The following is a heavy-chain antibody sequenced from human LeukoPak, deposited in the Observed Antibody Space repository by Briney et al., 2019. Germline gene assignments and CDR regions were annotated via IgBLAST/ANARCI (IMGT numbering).Heavy chain of an antibody. Sequence: SETLSLTCTVSGVSVSSGSYYWSWIRQPPGKGLEWIGYIYYSGSTNYNPSLKSRVTISVDTSKNQFSLKLSSVTAADTAVYYCARWTLYRGVIIFYYYYGMDVWGQGTTVTVSS. CDR3: ARWTLYRGVIIFYYYYGMDV. D-gene: IGHD3-10*01. CDR2: IYYSGST. CDR1: GVSVSSGSYY. V-gene: IGHV4-61*01. J-gene: IGHJ6*02.